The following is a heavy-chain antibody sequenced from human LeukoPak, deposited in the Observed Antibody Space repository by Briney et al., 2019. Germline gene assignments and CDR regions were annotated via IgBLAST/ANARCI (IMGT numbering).Heavy chain of an antibody. CDR2: ISSSGSTI. CDR1: GFTFSSYE. Sequence: GGSLRLSCAASGFTFSSYEMNWVRQAPGKGLEWVSYISSSGSTIYYADSVKGRFTISRDNAKNSLYLQMNSLRAEDTAVYYCARADAGTLDYWGQGTLVTVSS. J-gene: IGHJ4*02. V-gene: IGHV3-48*03. CDR3: ARADAGTLDY. D-gene: IGHD6-13*01.